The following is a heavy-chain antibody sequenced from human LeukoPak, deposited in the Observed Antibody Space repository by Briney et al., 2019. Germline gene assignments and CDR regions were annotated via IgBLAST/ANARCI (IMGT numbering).Heavy chain of an antibody. D-gene: IGHD1-1*01. Sequence: GGSLRLSCAASGFTFSSYGMHWVRQAPGKGLEWVAVISYDGNNKYYADSVKGRFTISRDNSQNALYLEMDSLRVEDTAVYYCARSGTGPFDFWGQGTLVTVSS. J-gene: IGHJ4*02. CDR1: GFTFSSYG. CDR2: ISYDGNNK. CDR3: ARSGTGPFDF. V-gene: IGHV3-30*03.